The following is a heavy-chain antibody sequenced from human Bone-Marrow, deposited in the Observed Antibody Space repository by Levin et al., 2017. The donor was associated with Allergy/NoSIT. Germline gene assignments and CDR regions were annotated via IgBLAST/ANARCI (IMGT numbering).Heavy chain of an antibody. CDR1: GFTFSNAW. Sequence: AGGSLRLSCAASGFTFSNAWMSWVRQAPGKGLEWVGRIKSKTDGGTIEYAAPVKGRFTISRDDSKNTLSLQMNSLKTEDTAVYYCTTYSNSWYYFDYWGQGTLVTVSS. V-gene: IGHV3-15*01. D-gene: IGHD6-13*01. CDR2: IKSKTDGGTI. CDR3: TTYSNSWYYFDY. J-gene: IGHJ4*02.